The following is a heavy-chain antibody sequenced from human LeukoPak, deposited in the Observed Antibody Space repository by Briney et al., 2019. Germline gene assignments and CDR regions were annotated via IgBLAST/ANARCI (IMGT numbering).Heavy chain of an antibody. CDR2: ISSSSSYI. J-gene: IGHJ4*02. CDR1: GFTFSSYS. D-gene: IGHD1-20*01. V-gene: IGHV3-21*01. Sequence: GGSLRLSCAASGFTFSSYSMNWVRQAPGKGLEWVSSISSSSSYINYADSVKGRFTISRDNAKNSLYLQMNSLRAEDTAVYYCARGGEAINLNFDYWGQGTLVTVSS. CDR3: ARGGEAINLNFDY.